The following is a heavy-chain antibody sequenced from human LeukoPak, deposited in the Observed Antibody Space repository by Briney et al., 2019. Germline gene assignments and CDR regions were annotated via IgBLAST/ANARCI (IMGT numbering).Heavy chain of an antibody. CDR3: ARDGGFGFLAAFDI. V-gene: IGHV3-7*01. D-gene: IGHD3-10*01. J-gene: IGHJ3*02. Sequence: PGGSLRLSCVTSGFTFSSYWMTWVRQAPGKGLEWVANINQDGHEKNYVDSVKGRSTISRDNAKNSLYLQMNSLRDEDTALYYCARDGGFGFLAAFDIWGQGTMVTVSS. CDR2: INQDGHEK. CDR1: GFTFSSYW.